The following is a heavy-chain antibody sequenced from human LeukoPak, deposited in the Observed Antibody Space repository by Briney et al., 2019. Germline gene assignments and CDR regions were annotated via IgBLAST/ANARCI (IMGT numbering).Heavy chain of an antibody. CDR3: AKVQEMDTILPPFHY. Sequence: GGSLRLSCAASGFTFSSYEMNWVRQAPGKGLEWISYISSSGSTMYADSVKGRFTISRDNAKNSLYLQMNSLRAEDTAIYYCAKVQEMDTILPPFHYWGQGTLVTVSS. CDR2: ISSSGST. D-gene: IGHD5-24*01. V-gene: IGHV3-48*03. J-gene: IGHJ4*02. CDR1: GFTFSSYE.